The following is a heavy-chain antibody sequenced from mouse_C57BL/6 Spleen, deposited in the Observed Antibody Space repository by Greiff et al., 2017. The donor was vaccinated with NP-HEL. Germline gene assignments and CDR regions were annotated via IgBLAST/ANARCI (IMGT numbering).Heavy chain of an antibody. CDR3: TPYDYNTSWFAY. CDR2: IDPENGDT. CDR1: GFNIKDDY. J-gene: IGHJ3*01. D-gene: IGHD2-4*01. V-gene: IGHV14-4*01. Sequence: VQLNQSGAELVGPGASAKLSCPPSGFNIKDDYMPWVKQRPEQGLEWIGWIDPENGDTEYASKFQGKATITADTSSNTAYLQLSSLTSEDTAVYYCTPYDYNTSWFAYWGQGTLVTVSA.